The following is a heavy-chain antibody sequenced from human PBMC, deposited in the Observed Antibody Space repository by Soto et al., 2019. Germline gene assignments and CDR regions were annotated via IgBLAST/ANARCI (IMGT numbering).Heavy chain of an antibody. CDR3: ASITSRQAWFDP. Sequence: PSETLSLTCTVSGGSISSYYWSWIRQPPGRGLEWIGYIYYSGSTNYNPSLKSRVTISVDTSKNQFSLKLSSVTAADTAVYYCASITSRQAWFDPWGQGTLVTVSS. J-gene: IGHJ5*02. CDR2: IYYSGST. V-gene: IGHV4-59*01. CDR1: GGSISSYY.